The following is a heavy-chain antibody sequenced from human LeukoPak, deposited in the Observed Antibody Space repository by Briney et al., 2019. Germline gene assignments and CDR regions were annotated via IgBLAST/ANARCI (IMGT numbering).Heavy chain of an antibody. CDR3: AKPEDRTYGCAFDI. Sequence: TGGSLRLSCAASGFTFSVSWMSWVRQAPGKGLEWVANIKYDGSEKYYADSVKGRFTISRDNSKNTLYLQMNSLRAEDTAVYYCAKPEDRTYGCAFDIWGQGTMVTVSS. CDR2: IKYDGSEK. CDR1: GFTFSVSW. J-gene: IGHJ3*02. D-gene: IGHD4-17*01. V-gene: IGHV3-7*01.